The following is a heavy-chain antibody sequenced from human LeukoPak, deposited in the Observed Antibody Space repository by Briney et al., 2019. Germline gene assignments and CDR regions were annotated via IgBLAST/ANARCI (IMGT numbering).Heavy chain of an antibody. CDR1: GGFISSRSYY. J-gene: IGHJ4*02. CDR3: AGEVGGDFDALDY. V-gene: IGHV4-39*07. D-gene: IGHD4-17*01. Sequence: PSETLSLTCTVSGGFISSRSYYWGWIRQPPGKGLEWIGSIYYSGSTYYNPSLKSRVTISVDNSKNQLSLTLTSVTAADTAVYYCAGEVGGDFDALDYWGQGTLVTVSS. CDR2: IYYSGST.